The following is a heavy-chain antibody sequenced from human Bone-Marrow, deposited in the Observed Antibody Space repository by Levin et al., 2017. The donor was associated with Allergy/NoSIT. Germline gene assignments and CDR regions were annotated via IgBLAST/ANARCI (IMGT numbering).Heavy chain of an antibody. CDR3: ARERGYCSGGYCYHPAVYFDY. CDR1: GFTFGNFG. CDR2: ISTRGSII. Sequence: SGGSLRLSCAASGFTFGNFGFDWVRQSPGRGLEWLSYISTRGSIINYADSVKGRFTISRDNAKGSLYLQMNGLRVDDTAIYYCARERGYCSGGYCYHPAVYFDYWGPGALVTVSS. D-gene: IGHD2-21*01. J-gene: IGHJ4*02. V-gene: IGHV3-48*01.